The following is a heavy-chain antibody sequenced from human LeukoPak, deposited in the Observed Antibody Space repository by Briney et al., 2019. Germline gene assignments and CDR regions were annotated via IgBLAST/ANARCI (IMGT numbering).Heavy chain of an antibody. V-gene: IGHV4-34*01. D-gene: IGHD2-2*01. CDR2: INHSGST. Sequence: KPSETLSLTCAVYGGSFSGYYWSWIRQPPGKGLEWIGEINHSGSTNYNPSLKSRVTISVDTSKNQFSLKLSSVTAADTAVYYCASTSLSKIWFDPWGQGTLVTVSS. CDR1: GGSFSGYY. J-gene: IGHJ5*02. CDR3: ASTSLSKIWFDP.